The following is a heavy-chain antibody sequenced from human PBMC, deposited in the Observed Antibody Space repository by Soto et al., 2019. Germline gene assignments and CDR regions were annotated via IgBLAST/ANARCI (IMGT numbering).Heavy chain of an antibody. V-gene: IGHV3-7*03. D-gene: IGHD3-9*01. J-gene: IGHJ4*02. CDR1: GFTFNGYW. Sequence: GGSLRLSCAASGFTFNGYWMSWVRQAPGKGLEWVANIKEDGSEKDYVDSVKGRFTISRDNAKKSLYLQMNSLRAEDTAVYYCARAIDDILTGYPYYFDYWGQGTLVTVSS. CDR2: IKEDGSEK. CDR3: ARAIDDILTGYPYYFDY.